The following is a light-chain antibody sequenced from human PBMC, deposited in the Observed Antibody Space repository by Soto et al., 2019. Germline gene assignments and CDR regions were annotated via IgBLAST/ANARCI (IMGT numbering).Light chain of an antibody. J-gene: IGKJ2*01. CDR3: QQYYTTLREYT. Sequence: DIVMTQSPDSLAVSLGERATINCKSSQSVLYSSHNKNYLAWYQQKPGQPPKLLIYWASTRESGVPDRFSGSGSETDFTLTISSLQAEDVAVYYCQQYYTTLREYTFGQGTKLEIK. CDR2: WAS. CDR1: QSVLYSSHNKNY. V-gene: IGKV4-1*01.